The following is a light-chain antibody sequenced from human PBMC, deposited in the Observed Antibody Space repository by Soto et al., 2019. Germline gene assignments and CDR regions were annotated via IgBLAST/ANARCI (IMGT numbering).Light chain of an antibody. CDR3: QQDYNLPT. V-gene: IGKV3D-7*01. CDR1: QSVSSSY. Sequence: TQSPGTLSLSQGERVTLSCRASQSVSSSYLTWYQQKPGQAPRLLIYGASTRATSIPARFSGSGSGTDFTLTISSLQPEDFAVYYCQQDYNLPTFGQGTQVDIK. CDR2: GAS. J-gene: IGKJ1*01.